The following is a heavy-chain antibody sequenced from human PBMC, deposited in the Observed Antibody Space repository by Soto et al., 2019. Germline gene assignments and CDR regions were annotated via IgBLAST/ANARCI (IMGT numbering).Heavy chain of an antibody. CDR3: ARSCGWYVWFDP. J-gene: IGHJ5*02. CDR1: GYTFTSYA. V-gene: IGHV1-3*05. CDR2: INAGNGNT. Sequence: QVQLVQSGAEEKKPGASVKVSCKASGYTFTSYAMHWVRQAPGQRLEWMGWINAGNGNTKYSQKFQGRVTITRDTSASTAYMELSSLRSEDTAVYYCARSCGWYVWFDPWGQGTLVTVSS. D-gene: IGHD6-13*01.